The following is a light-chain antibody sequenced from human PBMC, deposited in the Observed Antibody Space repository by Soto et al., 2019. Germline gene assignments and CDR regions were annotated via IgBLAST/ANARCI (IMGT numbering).Light chain of an antibody. J-gene: IGLJ2*01. CDR1: SSDVGGYNY. Sequence: QSALTQPRSVSGSPGQSVTISCIGTSSDVGGYNYVSWYQQHPGKAPKLMIFDVSKRPSGVPDRFAGSKSGNTASLTISGLQAEDEADYYCCSYVGWYSLIFGGGTKLTVL. V-gene: IGLV2-11*01. CDR3: CSYVGWYSLI. CDR2: DVS.